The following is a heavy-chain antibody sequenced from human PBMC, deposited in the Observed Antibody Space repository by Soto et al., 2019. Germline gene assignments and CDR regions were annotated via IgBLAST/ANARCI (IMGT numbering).Heavy chain of an antibody. D-gene: IGHD3-16*02. Sequence: GGSLRLSCAASGFTFSSYWMSWVRQAPGKGLEWVANIKQDGSEKYYVDSVKGRFTISRDNAKNSLYLQMNSLRAEDTAVYYCARDPSYYDSASGTYRPYYFDYWGQGTLVTVSS. CDR1: GFTFSSYW. V-gene: IGHV3-7*03. CDR2: IKQDGSEK. J-gene: IGHJ4*02. CDR3: ARDPSYYDSASGTYRPYYFDY.